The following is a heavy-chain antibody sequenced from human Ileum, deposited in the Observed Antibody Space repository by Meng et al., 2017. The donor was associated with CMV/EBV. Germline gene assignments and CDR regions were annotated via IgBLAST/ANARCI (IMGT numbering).Heavy chain of an antibody. CDR3: ARNGFYSLDF. V-gene: IGHV4-4*02. CDR2: IYHGESA. J-gene: IGHJ4*02. D-gene: IGHD3-22*01. Sequence: SLTCAVSGDSMSSSVWWSCVRQPPGRGLGWIGEIYHGESATYNPSLKSRVTISVDKSKNQLSLKLSSVTAADTAVYYCARNGFYSLDFWGRGTLVTVSS. CDR1: GDSMSSSVW.